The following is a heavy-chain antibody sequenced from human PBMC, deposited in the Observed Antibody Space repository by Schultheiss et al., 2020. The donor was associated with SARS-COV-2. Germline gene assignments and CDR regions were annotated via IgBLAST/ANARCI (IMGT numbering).Heavy chain of an antibody. J-gene: IGHJ4*02. CDR3: ARGRARRGFSYVYYMGVGDLDY. CDR1: GYSISSGYY. CDR2: IYHSGST. D-gene: IGHD5-18*01. Sequence: SETLSLTCAVSGYSISSGYYWGWIRQPPGKGLEWIGSIYHSGSTNYNPSLKSRVTISVDTSKNQFSLKLSSVTAADTAVYYCARGRARRGFSYVYYMGVGDLDYWGQGSLVTVSS. V-gene: IGHV4-38-2*01.